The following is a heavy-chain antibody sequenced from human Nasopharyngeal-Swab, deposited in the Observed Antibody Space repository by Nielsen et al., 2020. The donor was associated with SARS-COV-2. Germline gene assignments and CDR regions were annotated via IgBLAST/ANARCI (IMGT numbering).Heavy chain of an antibody. CDR2: VSSDGSNA. Sequence: GESLKISCAASGFSFSNYGMQWVRQAPGKGLEWVGVVSSDGSNAWYADSLKGRFALSRDNSKNTVDLQMNSLRAEDTAVYYCAAGRWYRGGNDAFDIWGHGTMVTVSS. J-gene: IGHJ3*02. CDR1: GFSFSNYG. CDR3: AAGRWYRGGNDAFDI. D-gene: IGHD4-23*01. V-gene: IGHV3-30*03.